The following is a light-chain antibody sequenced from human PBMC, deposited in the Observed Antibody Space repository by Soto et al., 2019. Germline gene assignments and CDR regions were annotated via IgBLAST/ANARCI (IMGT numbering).Light chain of an antibody. CDR3: QQYNNWPQR. Sequence: EVVLTQSAGTLSLSPGERATLSCRATESVVSNYLAWYQLKPGQAPRLLIYGASTRATGIPARFSGSGSGTEFTLTISSLQSEDFAGYYCQQYNNWPQRFGQGTKVYIK. CDR1: ESVVSN. J-gene: IGKJ1*01. CDR2: GAS. V-gene: IGKV3-15*01.